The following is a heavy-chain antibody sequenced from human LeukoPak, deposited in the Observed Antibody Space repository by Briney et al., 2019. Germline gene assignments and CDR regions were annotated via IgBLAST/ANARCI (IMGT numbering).Heavy chain of an antibody. J-gene: IGHJ4*02. CDR2: VNHSGST. CDR3: ARGRRRAYVWGSYRQTPFYFDY. CDR1: GGSFSGYY. V-gene: IGHV4-34*01. D-gene: IGHD3-16*02. Sequence: PSESLSLTCAVYGGSFSGYYWSWIRQPPGKGLEWIGEVNHSGSTNYTPSLKSRVTISVDTSKNQFSLKLSSVTAEDTAVYYCARGRRRAYVWGSYRQTPFYFDYWGQGTLVTVSS.